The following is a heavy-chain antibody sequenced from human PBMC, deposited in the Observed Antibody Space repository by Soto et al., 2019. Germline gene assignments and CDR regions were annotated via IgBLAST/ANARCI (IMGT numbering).Heavy chain of an antibody. CDR1: GFTFSSYA. CDR3: AKAGLAVAGNVRLYYMDV. V-gene: IGHV3-23*01. Sequence: GGSLRLSCAASGFTFSSYAMSWVRQAPGKGLEWVSAISGSGGNTYYAVSVKGRFTLSRDNSKNTLYLQMDSLRAEDTAVYYCAKAGLAVAGNVRLYYMDVWGKGTTVTVSS. J-gene: IGHJ6*03. D-gene: IGHD6-19*01. CDR2: ISGSGGNT.